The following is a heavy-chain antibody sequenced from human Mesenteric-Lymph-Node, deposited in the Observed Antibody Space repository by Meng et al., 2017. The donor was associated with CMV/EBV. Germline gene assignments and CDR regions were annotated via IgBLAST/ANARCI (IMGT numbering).Heavy chain of an antibody. V-gene: IGHV3-49*04. CDR2: IRSKAYGGTT. D-gene: IGHD1-26*01. J-gene: IGHJ3*02. CDR3: TTDAGGVGATSAFDI. CDR1: GFTFGDYA. Sequence: GESLKISCTASGFTFGDYAMSWVRQAPGKGLEWVGFIRSKAYGGTTEYAASVKGRFTISRDDSKNTLYLQMNSLKTEDTAVYYCTTDAGGVGATSAFDIWGQGTMVTVSS.